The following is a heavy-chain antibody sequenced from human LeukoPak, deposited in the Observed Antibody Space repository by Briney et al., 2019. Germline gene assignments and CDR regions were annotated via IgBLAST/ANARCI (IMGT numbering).Heavy chain of an antibody. CDR3: AKDSNTGYVSVGPDY. CDR2: VRYDESNK. Sequence: GGSLRLSCQTSGFVLSNYGMDWHRQAPGKGLEWVAFVRYDESNKYYADSLKGRFTISRDNSRNTVYLQINSLRAEDTGVYSCAKDSNTGYVSVGPDYWGLGTLVTVSS. J-gene: IGHJ4*02. V-gene: IGHV3-30*02. D-gene: IGHD5-12*01. CDR1: GFVLSNYG.